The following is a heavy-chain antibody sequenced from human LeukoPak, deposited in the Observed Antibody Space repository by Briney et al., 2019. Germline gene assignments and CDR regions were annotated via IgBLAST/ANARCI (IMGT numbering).Heavy chain of an antibody. CDR2: ISPTRGDT. D-gene: IGHD2-2*01. V-gene: IGHV1-2*06. CDR3: ARDYCSSTSCLFDY. CDR1: GNTFNVFY. J-gene: IGHJ4*02. Sequence: ASVKVSCKASGNTFNVFYMHWVRQAPGQGFEWMGRISPTRGDTNYAQNFQGRLTMTRDTSINTAYMELSRLRSDDTAVYYCARDYCSSTSCLFDYWGQGTLVTVSS.